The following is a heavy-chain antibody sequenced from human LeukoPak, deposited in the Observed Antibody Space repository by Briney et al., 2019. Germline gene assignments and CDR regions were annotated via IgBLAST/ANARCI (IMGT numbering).Heavy chain of an antibody. Sequence: GGSLRLSCAASGFTFRSYAMSWVRQAPGKGLEWVSGISGSGDSTYHADSVKGRFSISRDNSKNTLWLQMNSLKDEDTAVYYCAKDPRAGSGWGSFDYWGQGTLVTVSS. D-gene: IGHD6-19*01. V-gene: IGHV3-23*01. J-gene: IGHJ4*02. CDR1: GFTFRSYA. CDR3: AKDPRAGSGWGSFDY. CDR2: ISGSGDST.